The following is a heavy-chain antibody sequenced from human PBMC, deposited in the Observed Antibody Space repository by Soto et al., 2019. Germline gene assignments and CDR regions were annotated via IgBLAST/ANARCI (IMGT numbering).Heavy chain of an antibody. J-gene: IGHJ6*02. CDR3: VKASVNYYASGSYQGVDV. V-gene: IGHV3-23*01. Sequence: GGSLRLSCVACGFTFDSYAMSWVRQAPWKGPEWVSAISGSGLSTDYADSVKGRFAISRDNSKKTVYLQMNTLRAEDAALYYCVKASVNYYASGSYQGVDVSGQLTTV. CDR1: GFTFDSYA. CDR2: ISGSGLST. D-gene: IGHD3-10*01.